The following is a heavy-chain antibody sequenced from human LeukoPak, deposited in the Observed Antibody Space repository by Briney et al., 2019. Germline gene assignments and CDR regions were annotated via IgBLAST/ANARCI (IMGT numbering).Heavy chain of an antibody. D-gene: IGHD3-10*01. CDR1: GFTFSTYR. V-gene: IGHV3-21*04. Sequence: PGGSLRLSCVASGFTFSTYRMNWVRQAPGKGLEWVSSISSSSSYIDYADSVKGRFTISRDNAQNSLYLQMSSLRAKDTAVYYCAKGEVGGSGSYYDFDYWGQGTLVTVSS. CDR2: ISSSSSYI. J-gene: IGHJ4*02. CDR3: AKGEVGGSGSYYDFDY.